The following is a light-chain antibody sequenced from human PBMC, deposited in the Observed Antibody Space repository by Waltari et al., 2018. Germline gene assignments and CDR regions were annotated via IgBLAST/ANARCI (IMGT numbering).Light chain of an antibody. Sequence: QSVLTQPPSVSEVTRQRVTISCSGSSSNIGNYAVHWYQQHPGKAPKHPIYSNDMLPSGVSDLFSGSKSGTSASLAISRLQSEDEAIYYCAAWDDSLNGPVFGGGTKLTVL. J-gene: IGLJ2*01. CDR1: SSNIGNYA. V-gene: IGLV1-36*01. CDR2: SND. CDR3: AAWDDSLNGPV.